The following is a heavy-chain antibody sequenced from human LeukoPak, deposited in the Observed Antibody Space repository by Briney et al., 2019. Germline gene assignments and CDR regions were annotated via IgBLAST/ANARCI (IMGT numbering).Heavy chain of an antibody. J-gene: IGHJ4*02. V-gene: IGHV4-59*08. CDR3: ARLPLSRKWTFDY. D-gene: IGHD2-8*01. CDR2: IYYSGST. CDR1: GGPISSYY. Sequence: SETLSLTCTVSGGPISSYYWSWIRQPPGKGLEWIGYIYYSGSTNYNPSLKSRVTISVDTSKNQFSLKLSSVTAADTAVYYCARLPLSRKWTFDYWGQGTLVTVSS.